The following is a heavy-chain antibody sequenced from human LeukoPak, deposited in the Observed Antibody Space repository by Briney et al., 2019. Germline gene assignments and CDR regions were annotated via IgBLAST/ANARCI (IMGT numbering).Heavy chain of an antibody. Sequence: GGSLRLSCTTSGFTFGYYAMSWFRQAPGKGLEWVGFIRSKAYGGTTEYAASVKGRFTISRDDSKSIAYLQMNSLKTEDTAVYYCTRSVGGFYYYYYMDVWGKGTTVTVSS. J-gene: IGHJ6*03. CDR1: GFTFGYYA. D-gene: IGHD2-15*01. CDR3: TRSVGGFYYYYYMDV. V-gene: IGHV3-49*03. CDR2: IRSKAYGGTT.